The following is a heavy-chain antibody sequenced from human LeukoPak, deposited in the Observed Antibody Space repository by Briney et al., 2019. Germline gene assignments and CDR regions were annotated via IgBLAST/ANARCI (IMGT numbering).Heavy chain of an antibody. CDR2: ISHDGSTI. CDR3: VRDRGTYRPIDY. CDR1: GFTFDSYG. Sequence: GGSLRLSCAVSGFTFDSYGMHWVRQAPGKGLEWVAVISHDGSTIYYADSVEGRFTISRDNTDNTLFLQMNSLRAEDTAIYYCVRDRGTYRPIDYWGQGTLVTVSS. D-gene: IGHD1-26*01. J-gene: IGHJ4*02. V-gene: IGHV3-30*03.